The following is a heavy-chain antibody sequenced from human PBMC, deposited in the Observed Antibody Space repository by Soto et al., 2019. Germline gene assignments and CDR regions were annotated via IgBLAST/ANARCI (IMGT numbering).Heavy chain of an antibody. CDR1: GGTFSSYA. J-gene: IGHJ5*02. CDR3: ARDGGRAMVRGVIDRAWFDP. D-gene: IGHD3-10*01. V-gene: IGHV1-69*01. Sequence: QVQLVQSGAEVKKPGSSVKVSCKASGGTFSSYAISWVRQAPGQGLEWMGGIIPIFGTANYAQKFQGRVTITADESTSTAYMELSSLRSEDTAVYYCARDGGRAMVRGVIDRAWFDPWGQGTLVTVSS. CDR2: IIPIFGTA.